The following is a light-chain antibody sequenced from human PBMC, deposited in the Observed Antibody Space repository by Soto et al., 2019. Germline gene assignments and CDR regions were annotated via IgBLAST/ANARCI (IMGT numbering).Light chain of an antibody. CDR1: ISNIGAGYD. CDR3: SSFTSSITYV. Sequence: QSVLTQPPSVSGVPGQRVTISCIGSISNIGAGYDVHWYQQFPGTAPKLLIHGNTNRPSGVSNRFSGSKSGNTASLTISGLQAEDEADYYCSSFTSSITYVFGTGTKLTVL. J-gene: IGLJ1*01. CDR2: GNT. V-gene: IGLV1-40*01.